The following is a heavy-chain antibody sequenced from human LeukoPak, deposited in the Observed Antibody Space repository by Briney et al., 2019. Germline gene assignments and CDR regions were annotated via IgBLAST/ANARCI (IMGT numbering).Heavy chain of an antibody. D-gene: IGHD6-13*01. Sequence: KASETLSLTCNVSGGSVSSSRYYWGWIRQPPGKGLEWIGYIYYSGSTNYNPSLKSRVTISVDTSKNQFSLRLSSVTAADTAVYYCARVTGYVMEDYFDYWGQGTLVTVSS. V-gene: IGHV4-61*01. CDR3: ARVTGYVMEDYFDY. J-gene: IGHJ4*02. CDR1: GGSVSSSRYY. CDR2: IYYSGST.